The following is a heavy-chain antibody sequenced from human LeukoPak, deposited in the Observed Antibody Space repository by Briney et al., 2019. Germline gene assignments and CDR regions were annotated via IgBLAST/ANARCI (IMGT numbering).Heavy chain of an antibody. CDR1: GFTFSGSA. CDR3: TRPIQGLYEGPRFDP. Sequence: GGPLTLSCAASGFTFSGSAMHWVRQASGKGLEWVGRIRSKANSYATAYAASVKGRFTISRDDSKNTAYLQMNSLKTEDTAVYYCTRPIQGLYEGPRFDPWGQGTLVTVSS. CDR2: IRSKANSYAT. D-gene: IGHD3-16*01. J-gene: IGHJ5*02. V-gene: IGHV3-73*01.